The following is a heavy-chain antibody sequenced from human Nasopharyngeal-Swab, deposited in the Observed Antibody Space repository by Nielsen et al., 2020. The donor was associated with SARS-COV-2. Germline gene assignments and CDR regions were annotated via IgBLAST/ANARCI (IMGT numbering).Heavy chain of an antibody. D-gene: IGHD2-15*01. Sequence: VRQMPGKGLEWVGRIDPSDSYTNYSPSFQGHVTISADKSISTAYLQWSSLKASDTAMYYCAGDSCSGGSCSPLGYYGMDVWGQGTTVIVSS. CDR2: IDPSDSYT. V-gene: IGHV5-10-1*01. J-gene: IGHJ6*02. CDR3: AGDSCSGGSCSPLGYYGMDV.